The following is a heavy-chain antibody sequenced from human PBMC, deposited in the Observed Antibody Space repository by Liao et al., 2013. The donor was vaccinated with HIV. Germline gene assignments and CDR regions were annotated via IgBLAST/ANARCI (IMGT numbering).Heavy chain of an antibody. Sequence: QVQLQQWGAGLLKPSETLSLTCAVYGGSFSGNYWSWIRQPPGKGLEWIGEINHSGSTNHNPSLKSRVTISVDTSKNQFSLKLSSVTAADTAVYYCARARWGYDTSGLRLYYHYMDVWGKGTTVTVSS. CDR1: GGSFSGNY. J-gene: IGHJ6*03. CDR2: INHSGST. CDR3: ARARWGYDTSGLRLYYHYMDV. V-gene: IGHV4-34*01. D-gene: IGHD3-22*01.